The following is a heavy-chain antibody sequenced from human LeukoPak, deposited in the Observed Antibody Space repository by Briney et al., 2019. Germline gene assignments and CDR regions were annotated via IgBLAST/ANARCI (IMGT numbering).Heavy chain of an antibody. D-gene: IGHD3-22*01. CDR3: ARVIVEDYYDSSGQTDY. CDR1: GFSFSTYE. CDR2: ISSSGSTI. Sequence: PGGSLRLSCTASGFSFSTYEMNWVRQAPGKGLEWVSYISSSGSTIYYADSVKGRFTISRDNAKNSLYLQMNSLRAEDTAVYYCARVIVEDYYDSSGQTDYWGQGTLVTVSS. V-gene: IGHV3-48*03. J-gene: IGHJ4*02.